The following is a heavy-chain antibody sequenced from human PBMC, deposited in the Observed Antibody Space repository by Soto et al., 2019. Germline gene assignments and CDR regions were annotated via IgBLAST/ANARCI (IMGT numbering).Heavy chain of an antibody. V-gene: IGHV1-8*02. CDR1: GYDFTAYD. CDR2: MNPINGAT. Sequence: AAVKVSCKASGYDFTAYDINWVRQASGQGLEWMGWMNPINGATGTARRFQGRVSLSRNTATGTAYLELTSLRSDDTAVYYCGRGPSPRAPAGGTPYYYAMDVWGQGTTVTVSS. D-gene: IGHD6-13*01. J-gene: IGHJ6*02. CDR3: GRGPSPRAPAGGTPYYYAMDV.